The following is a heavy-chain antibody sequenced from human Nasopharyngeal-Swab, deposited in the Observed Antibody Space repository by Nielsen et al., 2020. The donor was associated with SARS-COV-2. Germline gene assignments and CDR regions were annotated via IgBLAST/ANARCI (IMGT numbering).Heavy chain of an antibody. CDR2: ISISSSTI. CDR1: GFTFSPYT. CDR3: ARGSGITILGVVHQNYYGMDV. J-gene: IGHJ6*02. D-gene: IGHD3-3*01. Sequence: GGSLRLSCAASGFTFSPYTMNWARQAPGKGLEWVSYISISSSTIYYADSVKGRFTISRDNAKNSLYLQMNSLRDEDTAVYYCARGSGITILGVVHQNYYGMDVWGQGTTVTVSS. V-gene: IGHV3-48*02.